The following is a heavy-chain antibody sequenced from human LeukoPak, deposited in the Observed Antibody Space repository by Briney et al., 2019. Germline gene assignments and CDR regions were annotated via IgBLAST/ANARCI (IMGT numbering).Heavy chain of an antibody. CDR3: TMLGDY. CDR2: IRSKANNYAT. V-gene: IGHV3-73*01. Sequence: GGSLRLSCAASGFTFSGSGMHWVRQASGKGLEWVGRIRSKANNYATAYAASVKGRFTISRDDSKSTAYLQMNSLKTEDTAVYYCTMLGDYWGQGTLVTVSS. J-gene: IGHJ4*02. CDR1: GFTFSGSG. D-gene: IGHD3-16*01.